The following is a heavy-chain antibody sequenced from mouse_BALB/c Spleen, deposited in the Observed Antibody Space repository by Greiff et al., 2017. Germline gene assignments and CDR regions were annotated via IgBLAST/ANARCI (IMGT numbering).Heavy chain of an antibody. CDR3: ARSGGYYDYYFDY. J-gene: IGHJ2*01. CDR1: GFTFSSYG. V-gene: IGHV5-6*02. Sequence: DVMLVESGGDLVKPGGSLKLSCAASGFTFSSYGMSWVRQTPDKRLEWVATISSGGSYTYYPDSVKGRFTISRDNAKNTLYLQMSSLKSEDTAMYYCARSGGYYDYYFDYWGQGTTLTVSS. D-gene: IGHD2-4*01. CDR2: ISSGGSYT.